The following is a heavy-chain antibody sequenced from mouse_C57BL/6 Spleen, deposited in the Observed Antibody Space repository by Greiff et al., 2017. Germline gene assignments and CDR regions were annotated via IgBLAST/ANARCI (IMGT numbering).Heavy chain of an antibody. CDR2: INPCSGYT. D-gene: IGHD2-3*01. CDR1: GYTFTSYW. J-gene: IGHJ4*01. CDR3: GNDGGYALDY. Sequence: QVQLQQSGAELVKPGASVKLSCKASGYTFTSYWMHWVKQRPGQGLEWIGYINPCSGYTKYNQKFKGKATLTADKSSSTAYMQLSSLTYVDYEVYCCGNDGGYALDYWGQGTTVTVSS. V-gene: IGHV1-7*01.